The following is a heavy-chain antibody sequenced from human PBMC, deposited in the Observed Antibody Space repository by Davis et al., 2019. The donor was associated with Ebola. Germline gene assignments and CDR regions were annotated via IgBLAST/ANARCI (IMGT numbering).Heavy chain of an antibody. J-gene: IGHJ4*02. CDR3: ARGVMITFGGVIVRSYYFDY. D-gene: IGHD3-16*02. V-gene: IGHV3-21*01. Sequence: GSLRLSCAASGFTFSSYSMNWVRQAPGKGLEWVSSISSSSSYIYYADSVKGRFTISRDNAKNSLYLQMNSLRAEDTAVYYCARGVMITFGGVIVRSYYFDYWGQGTLVTVSS. CDR2: ISSSSSYI. CDR1: GFTFSSYS.